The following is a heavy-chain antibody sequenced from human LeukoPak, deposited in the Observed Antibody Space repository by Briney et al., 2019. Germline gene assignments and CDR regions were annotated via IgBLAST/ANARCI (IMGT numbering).Heavy chain of an antibody. D-gene: IGHD2-2*01. CDR3: ARLLFRQNQLLFRDRDAPMDV. CDR1: GESFSGYY. CDR2: INHSGST. V-gene: IGHV4-34*01. Sequence: SETLSLTCAVYGESFSGYYWSWIRQPPGKGLEWIGEINHSGSTNYNPSLKSRVTISVDTSKNQFSLKLSSVTAADTAVYYCARLLFRQNQLLFRDRDAPMDVWGKGTTVTVSS. J-gene: IGHJ6*03.